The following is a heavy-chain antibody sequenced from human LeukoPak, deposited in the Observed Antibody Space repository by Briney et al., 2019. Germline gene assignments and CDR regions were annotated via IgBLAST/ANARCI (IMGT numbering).Heavy chain of an antibody. D-gene: IGHD3-22*01. CDR3: ARSTDSSGYYAYFDY. J-gene: IGHJ4*02. CDR1: GYTFTSYG. Sequence: GASVKVSCKASGYTFTSYGISWVRQAPGQGLEWMGGIIPIFGTANYAQKFQGRVTITTDESTSTAYMELSSLRSEDTAVYYCARSTDSSGYYAYFDYWGQGTLVTVSS. V-gene: IGHV1-69*05. CDR2: IIPIFGTA.